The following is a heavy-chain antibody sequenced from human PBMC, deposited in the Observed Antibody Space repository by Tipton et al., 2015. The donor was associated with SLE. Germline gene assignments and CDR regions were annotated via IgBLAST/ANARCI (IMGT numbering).Heavy chain of an antibody. Sequence: TLSLTCTVSGGSISSGSYYWSWIRQPAGKGLEWIGEIYHSGSTNYNPSLKSRVTISVDKSKNQFSLKLSSVTAADTAVYYCARVASPNYYYYYMDVWGKGTTVTVSS. CDR2: IYHSGST. V-gene: IGHV4-61*09. CDR3: ARVASPNYYYYYMDV. CDR1: GGSISSGSYY. D-gene: IGHD1-26*01. J-gene: IGHJ6*03.